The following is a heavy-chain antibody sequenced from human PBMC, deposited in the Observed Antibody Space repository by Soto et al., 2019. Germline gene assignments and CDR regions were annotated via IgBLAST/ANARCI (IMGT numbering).Heavy chain of an antibody. J-gene: IGHJ4*02. Sequence: QVQLQESGPGLVKPSETLSLTCTVSGDSISNYYWSWIRQAPGKGLEWIGLIYHSGNTNHNPSLKSRVTMSIATSKSQFSLKLNSVTGADTAVYYCARDQGIASSGPFDYWGPGTLVTVSS. CDR1: GDSISNYY. CDR3: ARDQGIASSGPFDY. D-gene: IGHD6-13*01. V-gene: IGHV4-59*01. CDR2: IYHSGNT.